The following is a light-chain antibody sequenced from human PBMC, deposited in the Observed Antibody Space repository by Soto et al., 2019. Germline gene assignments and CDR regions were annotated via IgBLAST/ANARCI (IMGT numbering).Light chain of an antibody. CDR1: TSDVGGYNY. Sequence: QSALTQPASVSGSPGQSITISCTGTTSDVGGYNYVSWYQQHPGKAPRLMIYGVSNRPSGVSNRFSGSTSGNTASLTISGLQAEDEADYYCSSYPSSRTLNFVFGTGTKLTVL. CDR2: GVS. J-gene: IGLJ1*01. V-gene: IGLV2-14*01. CDR3: SSYPSSRTLNFV.